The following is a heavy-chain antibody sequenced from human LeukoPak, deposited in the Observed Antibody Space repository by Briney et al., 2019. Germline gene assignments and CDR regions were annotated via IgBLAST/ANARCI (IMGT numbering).Heavy chain of an antibody. Sequence: TGGSLRLSCAASGFSFSSYGMHWVREAPGKGLEWVAVISYDGSNKYYADSVKGRFTISRDNSKNTLYLQMNSLRAEDTAVYYCAKEGGPYSSSWYEGLYYYYGMDVWGQGTTVTVSS. CDR1: GFSFSSYG. V-gene: IGHV3-30*18. J-gene: IGHJ6*02. D-gene: IGHD6-13*01. CDR3: AKEGGPYSSSWYEGLYYYYGMDV. CDR2: ISYDGSNK.